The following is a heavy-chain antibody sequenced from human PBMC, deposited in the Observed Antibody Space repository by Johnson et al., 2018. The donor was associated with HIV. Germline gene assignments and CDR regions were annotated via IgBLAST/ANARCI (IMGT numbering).Heavy chain of an antibody. J-gene: IGHJ3*02. CDR1: GFTFSNAW. V-gene: IGHV3-15*01. Sequence: VQLVESGGGLVKPGGSLRLSCAGSGFTFSNAWMTWVRQAPGKGLEWVGRIKSKTDGGTTDYAAPVTGRFTISRDDSKNTLYLQMNSLKTEDTAVYYCTTDRGGEIAVAGPDAFDIWGQGTMVTVSS. D-gene: IGHD6-19*01. CDR2: IKSKTDGGTT. CDR3: TTDRGGEIAVAGPDAFDI.